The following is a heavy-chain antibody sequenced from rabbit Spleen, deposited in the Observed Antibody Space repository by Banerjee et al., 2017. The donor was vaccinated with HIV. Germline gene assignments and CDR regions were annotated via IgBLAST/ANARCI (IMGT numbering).Heavy chain of an antibody. V-gene: IGHV1S45*01. Sequence: QEQLEESGGDLVKPGASLTLTCKASGLDFNSRYWICWVRQAPGKGLEWIACIDVGKSGNACYPDWAKGRFTISKTTSTTVALRVTSLTAADTATYCGARDAAGRDVFNLWGQGTLVTVS. CDR3: ARDAAGRDVFNL. D-gene: IGHD4-2*01. CDR2: IDVGKSGNA. J-gene: IGHJ4*01. CDR1: GLDFNSRYW.